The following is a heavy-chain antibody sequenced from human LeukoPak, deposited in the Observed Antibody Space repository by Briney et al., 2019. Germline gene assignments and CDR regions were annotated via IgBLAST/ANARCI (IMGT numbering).Heavy chain of an antibody. CDR3: TRDLRAAGYPYYFDY. CDR1: GFTFGDYA. D-gene: IGHD6-13*01. Sequence: PGGSLRLSCTASGFTFGDYAMSWFRQAPGKGLEWVSSIKSKAYGGTAEYAASVKGRFTISRDDSKSIAHLQMNSLKTEDTAVYYCTRDLRAAGYPYYFDYWGQGTLVTVSS. J-gene: IGHJ4*02. V-gene: IGHV3-49*03. CDR2: IKSKAYGGTA.